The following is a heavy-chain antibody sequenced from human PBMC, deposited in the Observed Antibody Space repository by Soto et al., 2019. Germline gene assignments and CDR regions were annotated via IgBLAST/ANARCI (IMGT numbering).Heavy chain of an antibody. CDR3: AKVSVVVVAATPHYYYYGMDV. CDR1: GFTFSSYA. CDR2: ISGSGGST. Sequence: GGSLRLSCAASGFTFSSYAMSWVRQAPGKGLEWVSAISGSGGSTYYADSVKGRFTISRDNSKNTLYLQMNSLRAEDTAVYYCAKVSVVVVAATPHYYYYGMDVWGQGTTVTVSS. D-gene: IGHD2-15*01. V-gene: IGHV3-23*01. J-gene: IGHJ6*02.